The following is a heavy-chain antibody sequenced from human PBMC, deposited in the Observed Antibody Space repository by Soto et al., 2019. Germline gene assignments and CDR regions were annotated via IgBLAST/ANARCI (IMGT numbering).Heavy chain of an antibody. D-gene: IGHD3-10*01. V-gene: IGHV4-4*02. J-gene: IGHJ4*02. CDR3: ARGVVRGVMGLDY. CDR1: GGSISSSNW. Sequence: SETLSLTCAVSGGSISSSNWWSWVRQPPGKGLEWIGEIYHSGSTNYNPSLKSRVTISVDKSKNQFSLKLSSVTAADTAVYYCARGVVRGVMGLDYWGQGTLVTVSS. CDR2: IYHSGST.